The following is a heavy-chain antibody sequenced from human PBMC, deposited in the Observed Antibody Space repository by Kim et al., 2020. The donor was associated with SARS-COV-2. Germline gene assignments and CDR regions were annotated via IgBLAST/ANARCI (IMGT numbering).Heavy chain of an antibody. D-gene: IGHD6-13*01. CDR1: GYTFTSYA. Sequence: ASVKVSCKASGYTFTSYAMHWVRQAPGQRLGWMGWINAGNGNTKYSQKFQGRVTITRDTSASTAYMELSSLRSEDTAVYYCARDYSGYSSSWWDYYYYGMDVWGQGTTVTVSS. CDR3: ARDYSGYSSSWWDYYYYGMDV. CDR2: INAGNGNT. J-gene: IGHJ6*02. V-gene: IGHV1-3*01.